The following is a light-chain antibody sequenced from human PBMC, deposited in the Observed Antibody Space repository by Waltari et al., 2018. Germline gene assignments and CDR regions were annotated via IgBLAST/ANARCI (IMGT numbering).Light chain of an antibody. CDR3: CSYVTGDTWV. V-gene: IGLV2-23*02. CDR1: SSVVGTYKF. CDR2: EIN. Sequence: QSALTQPASVSGSPGQSITIPCTGSSSVVGTYKFVSWYQQHPGKAPKLMIYEINQRPSGISNRFSGSKFGNTAVLTISGLQTDDEADYYCCSYVTGDTWVFGGGTRVAVL. J-gene: IGLJ3*02.